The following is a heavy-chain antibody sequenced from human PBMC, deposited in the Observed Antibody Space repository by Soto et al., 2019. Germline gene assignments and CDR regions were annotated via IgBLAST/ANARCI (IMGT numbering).Heavy chain of an antibody. D-gene: IGHD3-22*01. CDR2: INPSGGST. Sequence: ASVKVSCKASGYTFTSYYMHWVRQAPGQGLEWMGIINPSGGSTSYAQKFQGRVTMTRDTSTSTVYMELSSLRSEDTAVYYCARDSRSGDSSGRLDYWGQGTVVTVSS. J-gene: IGHJ4*02. V-gene: IGHV1-46*01. CDR1: GYTFTSYY. CDR3: ARDSRSGDSSGRLDY.